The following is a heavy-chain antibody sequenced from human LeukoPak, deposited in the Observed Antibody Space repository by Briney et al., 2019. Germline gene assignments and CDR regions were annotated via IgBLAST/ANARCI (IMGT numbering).Heavy chain of an antibody. CDR2: VYYSGRT. V-gene: IGHV4-59*01. CDR1: GGSINSYY. J-gene: IGHJ6*02. Sequence: PLETLSLTCTVSGGSINSYYWSWIRQPPGKGLEWIGYVYYSGRTNYNPSLKSRVTISVDTSKNQFSLKLSSVTAADTAVYYCARTFSESYYYYGMDVWGQGTTVTVSS. D-gene: IGHD1-26*01. CDR3: ARTFSESYYYYGMDV.